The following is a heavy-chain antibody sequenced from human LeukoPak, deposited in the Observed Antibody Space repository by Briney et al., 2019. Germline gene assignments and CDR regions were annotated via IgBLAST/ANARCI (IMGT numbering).Heavy chain of an antibody. CDR1: GYTFSTYG. CDR3: ARGDYGDYVSP. J-gene: IGHJ5*02. D-gene: IGHD4-17*01. Sequence: GASVKVSCKASGYTFSTYGISWVRQAPGQGLEWMGWISAYNGNTNYAQKFQGRVTMTTDTSTSTAYMELRSLRSDDTAVYYCARGDYGDYVSPWGQGTLVTVSS. V-gene: IGHV1-18*01. CDR2: ISAYNGNT.